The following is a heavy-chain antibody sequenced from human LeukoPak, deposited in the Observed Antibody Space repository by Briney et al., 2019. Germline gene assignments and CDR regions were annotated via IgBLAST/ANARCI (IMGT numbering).Heavy chain of an antibody. J-gene: IGHJ6*02. CDR2: ISAYYGNT. V-gene: IGHV1-18*01. CDR1: GYTFTSYG. D-gene: IGHD2-2*02. Sequence: ASVKVSCKASGYTFTSYGISWVRQAPGQGLEWMGWISAYYGNTNYAQKLQGRVTMTTDTSTSTAYMELRSLRSDDTDVYYCARAPEYCSSTSCYTDYYYGMDVWGQGTTVTVSS. CDR3: ARAPEYCSSTSCYTDYYYGMDV.